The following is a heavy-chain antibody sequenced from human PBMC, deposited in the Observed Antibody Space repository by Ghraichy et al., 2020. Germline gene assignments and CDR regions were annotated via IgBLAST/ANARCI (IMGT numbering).Heavy chain of an antibody. V-gene: IGHV4-59*01. CDR3: ARVGYSSGWYDAFDI. D-gene: IGHD6-19*01. CDR2: IYYSGST. Sequence: SETLSLTCTVSGGSISSYYWSWIRQPPGKGLEWIGYIYYSGSTKYNPSLKSRVTISVDTSKNQFSLKLSSVTAADTAVFYFARVGYSSGWYDAFDIWGQGTMVTVSS. J-gene: IGHJ3*02. CDR1: GGSISSYY.